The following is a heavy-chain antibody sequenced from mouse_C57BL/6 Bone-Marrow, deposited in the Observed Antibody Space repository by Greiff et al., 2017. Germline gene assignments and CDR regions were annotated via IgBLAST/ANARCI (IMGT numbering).Heavy chain of an antibody. D-gene: IGHD3-2*02. CDR3: ARLDSSGYGYAMDY. Sequence: VQLQQPGAELVRPGSSVKLSCKASGYTFTSYWMDWVKQRPGQGLEWIGHIYPSDSETHYNQKFKDKATLTVDKSSSTAYMQLSSLTSEDSAVYYCARLDSSGYGYAMDYWGQGTSVTVSS. CDR2: IYPSDSET. CDR1: GYTFTSYW. V-gene: IGHV1-61*01. J-gene: IGHJ4*01.